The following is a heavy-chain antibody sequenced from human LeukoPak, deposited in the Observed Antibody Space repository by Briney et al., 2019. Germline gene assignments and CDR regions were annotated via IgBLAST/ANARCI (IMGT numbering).Heavy chain of an antibody. CDR3: ARGAPPLGS. J-gene: IGHJ5*02. CDR1: AFTFSDYY. D-gene: IGHD3-16*01. V-gene: IGHV3-11*01. CDR2: ISSSGSTI. Sequence: GGSLRLSCTASAFTFSDYYMSWIRQAPGKGLEWVSHISSSGSTIYYAESVKGRFTISRDNTKKSLYLQMNSLKVDDTAIYYCARGAPPLGSWGQGTLVTVSS.